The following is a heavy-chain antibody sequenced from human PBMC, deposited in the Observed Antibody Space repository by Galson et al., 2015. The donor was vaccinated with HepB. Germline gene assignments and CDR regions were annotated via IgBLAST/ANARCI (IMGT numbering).Heavy chain of an antibody. J-gene: IGHJ3*02. V-gene: IGHV3-21*01. CDR3: VRDNGAFEI. CDR1: GFTFRSYT. Sequence: SLRLSCAGSGFTFRSYTMNWVRQAPEKGLEWVSAISGSSNNIYYADSVKGRFTISRDNTKNTLYLQMNSLRAEDTAVYYCVRDNGAFEIWGQATMVIVSS. CDR2: ISGSSNNI.